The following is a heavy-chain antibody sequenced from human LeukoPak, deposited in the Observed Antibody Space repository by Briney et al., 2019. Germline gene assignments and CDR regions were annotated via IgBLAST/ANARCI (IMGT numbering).Heavy chain of an antibody. Sequence: GRSLRLFCAASGFTFDDYAMHWVRQAPGKGLEWVSGISWNSGSIGYADSVKGRFTISRDNAKNSLYLQMNSLRAEDTALYYCAKAGYYYYMDVWGKGTTVTVSS. V-gene: IGHV3-9*01. J-gene: IGHJ6*03. CDR3: AKAGYYYYMDV. CDR2: ISWNSGSI. CDR1: GFTFDDYA. D-gene: IGHD3-10*01.